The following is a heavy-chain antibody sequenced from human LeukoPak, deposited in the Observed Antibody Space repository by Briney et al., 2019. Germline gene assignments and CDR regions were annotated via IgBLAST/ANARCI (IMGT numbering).Heavy chain of an antibody. J-gene: IGHJ6*03. CDR2: IYTSGST. V-gene: IGHV4-61*02. Sequence: SETLSLTCTVSGGSISSGSYYWSWIRQPAGKGLEWIGRIYTSGSTNYNPSLKSRVTISVDTSKNQFSLKLSSVTAADTAVYYCARDLPRYYYYMDVWGKGTTVTVSS. CDR1: GGSISSGSYY. CDR3: ARDLPRYYYYMDV.